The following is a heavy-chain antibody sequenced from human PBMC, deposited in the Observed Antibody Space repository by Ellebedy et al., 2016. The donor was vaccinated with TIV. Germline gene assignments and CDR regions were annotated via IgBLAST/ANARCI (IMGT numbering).Heavy chain of an antibody. CDR2: IYQDGSDQ. Sequence: PGGSLRLSCAASGFSFHSYWMSWVRQAPGKGLEWVANIYQDGSDQYYVDSVKGRFTISRDNANNYLFLQMNSLRVEDTAMYYCARRGSYGDYAVQINSWFDPWGRGTLVTVSS. V-gene: IGHV3-7*01. J-gene: IGHJ5*02. D-gene: IGHD4-17*01. CDR3: ARRGSYGDYAVQINSWFDP. CDR1: GFSFHSYW.